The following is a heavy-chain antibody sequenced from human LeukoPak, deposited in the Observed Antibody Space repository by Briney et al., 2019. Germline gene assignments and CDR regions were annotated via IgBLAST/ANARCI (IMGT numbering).Heavy chain of an antibody. CDR1: GGSISSYY. CDR3: ARAFEKVRGADFDY. J-gene: IGHJ4*02. Sequence: PSETLSLTCTVSGGSISSYYWSWIRQPPGKGLEWIGYIYYSGSTNYNPSLKSRVTISVDTSKNQFSLKLSSVTAADTAVYYCARAFEKVRGADFDYWGQGTLVTVSS. V-gene: IGHV4-59*08. D-gene: IGHD3-10*01. CDR2: IYYSGST.